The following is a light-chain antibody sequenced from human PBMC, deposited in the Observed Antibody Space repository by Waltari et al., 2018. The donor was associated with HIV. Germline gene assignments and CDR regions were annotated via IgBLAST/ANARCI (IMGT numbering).Light chain of an antibody. Sequence: DIQMTQSPSSLSASVGDGVTITCRASQNVSTYLNWYQQKPGKAPKLLIYASSCLQSGVPSSFRGSGSGTDFTLTISSLQPEDFATYYCQQTYSTPNTFGQGTKLQIK. J-gene: IGKJ2*01. V-gene: IGKV1-39*01. CDR1: QNVSTY. CDR3: QQTYSTPNT. CDR2: ASS.